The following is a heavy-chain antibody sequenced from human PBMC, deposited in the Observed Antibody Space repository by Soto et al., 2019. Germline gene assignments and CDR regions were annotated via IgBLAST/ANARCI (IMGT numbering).Heavy chain of an antibody. V-gene: IGHV4-59*01. CDR1: GGSISSYY. J-gene: IGHJ2*01. D-gene: IGHD2-21*02. CDR3: ARAPQEYCGGDCYVFIGPETIKWGWYFDL. CDR2: IYYSGST. Sequence: SATLSLTCTVSGGSISSYYWSWIRQPPGKGLEWIGYIYYSGSTNYNPSLKSRVTISVDTSKNQFSLKLSSVTAADTAVYYCARAPQEYCGGDCYVFIGPETIKWGWYFDLWGRGTLVTVSS.